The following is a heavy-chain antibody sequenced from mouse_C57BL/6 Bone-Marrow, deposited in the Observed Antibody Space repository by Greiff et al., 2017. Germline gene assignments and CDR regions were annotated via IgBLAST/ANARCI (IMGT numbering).Heavy chain of an antibody. V-gene: IGHV1-54*01. Sequence: QVQLQQSGAELVRPGTSVKVSCKASGYAFTNYLIEWVKQRPGQGLEWIGVINPGSGGTNYNEKFKGKATLTADKSSSTASMQLSSLTSEDSAVYFCARGDYYGSSYWYFDVWGTGTTVTVSS. CDR1: GYAFTNYL. J-gene: IGHJ1*03. D-gene: IGHD1-1*01. CDR3: ARGDYYGSSYWYFDV. CDR2: INPGSGGT.